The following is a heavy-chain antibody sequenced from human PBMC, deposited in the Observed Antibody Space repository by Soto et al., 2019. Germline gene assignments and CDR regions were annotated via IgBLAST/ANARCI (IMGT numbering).Heavy chain of an antibody. D-gene: IGHD3-22*01. V-gene: IGHV3-30*03. CDR3: VGGYYFGGY. CDR1: GFTFSSYG. CDR2: ISYDGSNK. Sequence: VQLVESGGGVVQPGRSLRLSCAASGFTFSSYGMHWVRQAPGKGLQWVAVISYDGSNKYYADSVKGRFTISRDNSKNTLYLQMNSLRAEDTAVYYCVGGYYFGGYWGQGTLVTVSS. J-gene: IGHJ4*02.